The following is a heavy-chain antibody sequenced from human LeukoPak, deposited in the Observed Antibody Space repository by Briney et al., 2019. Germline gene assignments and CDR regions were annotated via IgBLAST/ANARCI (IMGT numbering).Heavy chain of an antibody. D-gene: IGHD3-16*01. CDR3: ARGGGLWFGGVGGYYYYMDV. J-gene: IGHJ6*03. V-gene: IGHV1-2*02. Sequence: ASVKVSCKASGYTFTGNYMHWVRQAPGQGLEWMGWINPNSGGTNYAQKFQGRVTMTRDTSISTAYMELSRLRSDDTAVYYCARGGGLWFGGVGGYYYYMDVWGKGTTVTVSS. CDR1: GYTFTGNY. CDR2: INPNSGGT.